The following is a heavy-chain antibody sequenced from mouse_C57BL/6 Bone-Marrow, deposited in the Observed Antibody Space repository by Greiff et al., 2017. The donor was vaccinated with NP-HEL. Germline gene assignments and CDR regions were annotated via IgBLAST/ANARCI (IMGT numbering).Heavy chain of an antibody. D-gene: IGHD2-4*01. J-gene: IGHJ1*03. CDR3: AMGDYDGWYFDV. CDR1: GYTFTSYW. V-gene: IGHV1-74*01. CDR2: IHPSDSDT. Sequence: QVQLKQPGAELVKPGASVKVSCKASGYTFTSYWMHWVKQRPGQGLEWIGRIHPSDSDTNYNQKFKGKATLTVDKSSSTAYMQLSSLTSEDSAVYYCAMGDYDGWYFDVWGTGTTVTVSS.